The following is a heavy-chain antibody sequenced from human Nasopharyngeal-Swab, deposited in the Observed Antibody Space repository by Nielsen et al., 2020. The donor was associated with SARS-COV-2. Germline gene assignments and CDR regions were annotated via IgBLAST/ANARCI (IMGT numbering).Heavy chain of an antibody. D-gene: IGHD3-10*01. CDR3: ARTRGYYYGSGSYSGWFDP. J-gene: IGHJ5*02. CDR2: IDWDDDK. Sequence: IRRPPGKALEGLALIDWDDDKYYSTSLKTRHTISKDTSKNQVVLTMTNMDPVDTATYYCARTRGYYYGSGSYSGWFDPWGQGTLVTVSS. V-gene: IGHV2-70*01.